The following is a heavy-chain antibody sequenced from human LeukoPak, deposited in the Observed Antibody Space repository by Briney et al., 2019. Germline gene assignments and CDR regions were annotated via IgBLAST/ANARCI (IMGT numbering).Heavy chain of an antibody. Sequence: GGSLRLSCAASGFTFSSCGMHWVRQAPGKGLEWVGVITYDGDTRYCEDSVKGRFTISRDTSKSTLYLQMNSLGAEDTAVYYCVKEQGSGYYRTADYWGQGALVTVSS. D-gene: IGHD3-10*01. J-gene: IGHJ4*02. V-gene: IGHV3-30*18. CDR2: ITYDGDTR. CDR3: VKEQGSGYYRTADY. CDR1: GFTFSSCG.